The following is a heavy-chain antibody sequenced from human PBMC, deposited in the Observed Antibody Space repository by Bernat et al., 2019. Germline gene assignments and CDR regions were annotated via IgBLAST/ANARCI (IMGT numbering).Heavy chain of an antibody. V-gene: IGHV3-53*02. CDR1: GFTVNSHY. J-gene: IGHJ4*02. CDR3: ARLITVGPWRFDS. CDR2: IYTGGTT. D-gene: IGHD4-23*01. Sequence: EVQLVETGGDLIQPGGSLRLPCAASGFTVNSHYMTWVRQTPGKGLEWVSIIYTGGTTYYADSVKGRFTISRDNSKNTLYLQMNSLRAEDTAVYYCARLITVGPWRFDSWGQGTLVTVSS.